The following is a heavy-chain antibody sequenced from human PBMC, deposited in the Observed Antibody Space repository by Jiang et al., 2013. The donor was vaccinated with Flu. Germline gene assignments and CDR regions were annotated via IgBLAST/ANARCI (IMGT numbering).Heavy chain of an antibody. V-gene: IGHV1-2*07. CDR1: GYTFAAYY. CDR2: IYPNGGET. J-gene: IGHJ4*02. CDR3: ARGTREQWLAYLDF. Sequence: VQLVESGVEVMKPGASIKVSCQTSGYTFAAYYLHWVRQAPGQGLEWMGWIYPNGGETNFAPEFEGRVTATMDRSITTAYLELTWLTFDDTAIYYCARGTREQWLAYLDFWGQGTLVIVSS. D-gene: IGHD6-19*01.